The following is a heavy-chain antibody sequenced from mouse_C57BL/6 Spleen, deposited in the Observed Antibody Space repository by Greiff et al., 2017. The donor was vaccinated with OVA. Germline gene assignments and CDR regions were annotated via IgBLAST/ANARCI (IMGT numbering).Heavy chain of an antibody. CDR1: GYSITSGYY. Sequence: DVKLQESGPGLVKPSQSLSLTCSVTGYSITSGYYWNWIRQFPGNKLEWMGYISYDGSNNYNPSLKNRISITRDTSKNQFFLKLNSVTTEDTATYYCASPSYYSNYDAMDYWGQGTSVTVSS. V-gene: IGHV3-6*01. J-gene: IGHJ4*01. CDR3: ASPSYYSNYDAMDY. D-gene: IGHD2-5*01. CDR2: ISYDGSN.